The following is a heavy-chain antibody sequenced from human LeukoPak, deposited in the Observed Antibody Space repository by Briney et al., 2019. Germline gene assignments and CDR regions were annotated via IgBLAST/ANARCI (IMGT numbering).Heavy chain of an antibody. J-gene: IGHJ5*02. V-gene: IGHV4-39*01. Sequence: SETLSLTCTVSGGSISSSSYYWGWIRQPPGKGLEWIGSIYYSGSTYYNPSLKSRVTISVDTSKNQFSLKLSSVTAADTAVYYCARLRLGELGLDPWGQGTLVTVSS. D-gene: IGHD3-16*01. CDR3: ARLRLGELGLDP. CDR2: IYYSGST. CDR1: GGSISSSSYY.